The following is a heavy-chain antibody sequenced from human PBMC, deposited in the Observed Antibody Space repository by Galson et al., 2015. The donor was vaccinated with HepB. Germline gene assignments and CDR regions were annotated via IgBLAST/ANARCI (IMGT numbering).Heavy chain of an antibody. V-gene: IGHV5-51*01. Sequence: GAEVTKPGESLTISCQGFGFSFPSYRIGWVRQMSGKGMEWLGIIYPGDSDTRYNPSFPGQVTISTDKSISTAYLQWSSLKASDTAMYFCSCGVAPSSSSPPDYWGQGTLVTVSS. CDR3: SCGVAPSSSSPPDY. CDR1: GFSFPSYR. CDR2: IYPGDSDT. J-gene: IGHJ4*02. D-gene: IGHD6-6*01.